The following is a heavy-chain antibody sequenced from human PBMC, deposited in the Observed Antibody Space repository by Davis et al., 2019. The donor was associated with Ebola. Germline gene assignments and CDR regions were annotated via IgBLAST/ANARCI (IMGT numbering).Heavy chain of an antibody. D-gene: IGHD5-18*01. CDR3: VRGDTAMVAGADYFDY. V-gene: IGHV4-59*01. CDR2: IYYSGST. CDR1: GGSISSYY. J-gene: IGHJ4*02. Sequence: SETLSLTCTVSGGSISSYYWSWIRQPPGKGLEWIGYIYYSGSTNYNPSLKSRVTISVDTSKNQFSLKLSSVTAADTAVYYCVRGDTAMVAGADYFDYWGQGTQVAVSS.